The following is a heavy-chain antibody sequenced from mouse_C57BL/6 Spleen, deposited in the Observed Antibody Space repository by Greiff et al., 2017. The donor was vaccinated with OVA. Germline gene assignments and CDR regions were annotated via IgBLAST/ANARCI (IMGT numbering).Heavy chain of an antibody. CDR2: IYPGDGDT. V-gene: IGHV1-82*01. Sequence: QVQLQQSGPELVKPGASVKISCKASGYAFSSSWMNWVKQRPGKGLEWIGRIYPGDGDTNYNGKFKGKATLTADKSSSTAYMQLSSLTSEDSAVYFCARKGDYGKGYFDYWGQGTTLTVSS. CDR3: ARKGDYGKGYFDY. D-gene: IGHD1-1*02. CDR1: GYAFSSSW. J-gene: IGHJ2*01.